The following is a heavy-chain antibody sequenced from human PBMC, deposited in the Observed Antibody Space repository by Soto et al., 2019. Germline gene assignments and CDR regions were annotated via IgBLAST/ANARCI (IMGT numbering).Heavy chain of an antibody. CDR3: AKESGGRSFAY. Sequence: EVQLVETGGGLIQPGGSLRLSCAASGFNVTSNYMTWVRQAPGKGLEWVSIIYSGGTTYSADSVKGRFTISRDNSKNTLYLQMNSLRAEDTAFYYCAKESGGRSFAYWGQGTLVTVSS. CDR1: GFNVTSNY. CDR2: IYSGGTT. D-gene: IGHD2-8*02. V-gene: IGHV3-53*02. J-gene: IGHJ4*02.